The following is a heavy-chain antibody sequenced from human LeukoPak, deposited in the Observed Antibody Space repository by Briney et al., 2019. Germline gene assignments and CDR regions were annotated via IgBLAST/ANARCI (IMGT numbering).Heavy chain of an antibody. Sequence: GGSLRLSCAASGFTFSSFEVNWVRQAPGKGLKWVSGISGSGGSTYYADSVKGRFTISRDNSKNTLYLQMNSVRAEDTAVYYCAKVRVDLYDSSGYWGADYWGQGTLVTVSS. CDR3: AKVRVDLYDSSGYWGADY. J-gene: IGHJ4*02. D-gene: IGHD3-22*01. CDR1: GFTFSSFE. CDR2: ISGSGGST. V-gene: IGHV3-23*01.